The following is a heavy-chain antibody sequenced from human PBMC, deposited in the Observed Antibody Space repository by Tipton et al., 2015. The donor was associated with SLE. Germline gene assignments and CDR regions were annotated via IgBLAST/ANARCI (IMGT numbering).Heavy chain of an antibody. Sequence: TLSLTCTVSSDSMSSYYWSWIRQPPGKGLEWIGHIYYSGSTNTNPSLKSRVTMSLDTSKNRLSLKLKSVTAADTAVYLCATTPRSSSRYFDLWGRGTLVSVSS. CDR3: ATTPRSSSRYFDL. J-gene: IGHJ2*01. V-gene: IGHV4-59*08. CDR1: SDSMSSYY. CDR2: IYYSGST. D-gene: IGHD3-10*01.